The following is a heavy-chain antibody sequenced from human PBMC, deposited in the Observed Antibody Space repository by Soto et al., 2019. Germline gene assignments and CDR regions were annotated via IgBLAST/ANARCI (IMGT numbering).Heavy chain of an antibody. J-gene: IGHJ4*02. D-gene: IGHD3-10*01. Sequence: GGSLRLSCAASGFTFSSYAMHWVRQAPGKGLEWVSSIIMSSGYKYYADSVKGRFTISRDNAKNSLFLQMNSLRAEDTAVYYCARFVGFGELYWGLGTLVTVSS. CDR2: IIMSSGYK. CDR1: GFTFSSYA. CDR3: ARFVGFGELY. V-gene: IGHV3-21*01.